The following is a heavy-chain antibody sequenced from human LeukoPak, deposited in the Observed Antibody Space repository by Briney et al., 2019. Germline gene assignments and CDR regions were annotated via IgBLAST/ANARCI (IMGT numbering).Heavy chain of an antibody. D-gene: IGHD3-10*01. CDR2: ISYSGSNT. V-gene: IGHV3-23*01. CDR3: AKGPYDSGRLMDY. J-gene: IGHJ4*02. Sequence: GGSLRLSCAVSGSTFSNYAMSWVRQAPGKGLEWVSSISYSGSNTYYPDSVKGRFTISRDNSKNTLYLQMTSLRAEDTALYYCAKGPYDSGRLMDYWGQGTLLTVSS. CDR1: GSTFSNYA.